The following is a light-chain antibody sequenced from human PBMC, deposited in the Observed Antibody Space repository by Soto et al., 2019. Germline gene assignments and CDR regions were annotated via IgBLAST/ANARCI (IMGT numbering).Light chain of an antibody. CDR1: QSISIN. CDR3: QQYNNWIT. J-gene: IGKJ5*01. Sequence: EIVMTQSPATLSVSAGERASLCCRASQSISINLAWYQQKPGQAPRLLIYAASNRATGVPARFSGSWSGTEFTLTISSLQSEDFAVYYCQQYNNWITFGQGTRLEIK. CDR2: AAS. V-gene: IGKV3-15*01.